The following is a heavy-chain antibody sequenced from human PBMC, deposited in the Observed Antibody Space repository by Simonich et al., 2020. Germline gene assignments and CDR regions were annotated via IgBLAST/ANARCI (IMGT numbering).Heavy chain of an antibody. J-gene: IGHJ4*02. V-gene: IGHV3-74*01. CDR3: ARNRLDY. Sequence: EVQLVESGVGLVQPGGSLRLSCAASGFTFSSYWMHWVRQAPGKGLVRVARINSDWSTTSYSDSVKGRFTISRNNAKNTLYLQMNSLRAEDTAVYYCARNRLDYWGQGTLVTVSS. CDR2: INSDWSTT. CDR1: GFTFSSYW.